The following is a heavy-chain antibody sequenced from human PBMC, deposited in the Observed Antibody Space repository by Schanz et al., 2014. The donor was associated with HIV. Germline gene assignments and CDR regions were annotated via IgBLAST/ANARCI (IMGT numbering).Heavy chain of an antibody. Sequence: EVLLLESGGGLVQPGGSLRLSCAASGFTFSSYWMHWVRQAPGKGLVWVSRINSDGSSTSYADSVKGRFTISRDNAKKSLYLQMNSLRAEDTALYFCAREAILTGYYNLDYWGQGTLVTVSS. V-gene: IGHV3-74*01. D-gene: IGHD3-9*01. CDR3: AREAILTGYYNLDY. CDR2: INSDGSST. CDR1: GFTFSSYW. J-gene: IGHJ4*02.